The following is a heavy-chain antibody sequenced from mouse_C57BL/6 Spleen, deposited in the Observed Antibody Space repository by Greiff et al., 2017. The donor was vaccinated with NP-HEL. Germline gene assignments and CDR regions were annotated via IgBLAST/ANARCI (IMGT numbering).Heavy chain of an antibody. CDR1: GYTFTSYD. V-gene: IGHV1-85*01. J-gene: IGHJ3*01. CDR3: ARRDYANRGWFAN. D-gene: IGHD1-1*01. Sequence: VQLQQSGPELVKPGVSVKLSCKASGYTFTSYDINWVKQRPGQGLEWIGWIYPRDGSTKYNEKFKGKAILTVDTSSSKAYRERHSLPSEDSAVYFRARRDYANRGWFANWGQGTLVTVSA. CDR2: IYPRDGST.